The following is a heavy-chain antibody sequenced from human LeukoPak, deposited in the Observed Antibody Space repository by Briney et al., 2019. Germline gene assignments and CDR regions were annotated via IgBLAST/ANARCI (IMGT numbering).Heavy chain of an antibody. D-gene: IGHD1-26*01. CDR1: GDSIGSSTYY. V-gene: IGHV4-39*07. J-gene: IGHJ4*02. CDR2: VHSSGTT. Sequence: SETLSLTCTVSGDSIGSSTYYWGWIRQPPGKGLEWLGSVHSSGTTYYNPSLRSRVTISVDTSKNQFSLKLTSVTAADTAVYYCARASGSYYVDYFDYWGQGTLVTVSS. CDR3: ARASGSYYVDYFDY.